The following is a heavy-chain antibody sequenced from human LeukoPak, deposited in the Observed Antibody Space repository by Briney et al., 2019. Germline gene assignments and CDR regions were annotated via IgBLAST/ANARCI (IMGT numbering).Heavy chain of an antibody. Sequence: PGGSLRLSCAASGFTVRSSYMSWVRQAPGKGLEWVSIIYSGGSTFYADSVKGRFTISRNNSKNTLYLQMNSLRAEDTAVYYCAKDAGGGWPLYYFDCWGQGTLVTVSS. CDR3: AKDAGGGWPLYYFDC. D-gene: IGHD2-21*02. J-gene: IGHJ4*02. CDR1: GFTVRSSY. CDR2: IYSGGST. V-gene: IGHV3-53*01.